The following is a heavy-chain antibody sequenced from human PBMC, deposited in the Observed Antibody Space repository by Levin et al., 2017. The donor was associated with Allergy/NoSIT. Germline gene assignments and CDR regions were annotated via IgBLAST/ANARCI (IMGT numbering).Heavy chain of an antibody. CDR1: GGSFSGYY. D-gene: IGHD3-3*01. CDR3: ARSFYTSDY. V-gene: IGHV4-34*01. Sequence: SETLSLTCAVYGGSFSGYYWSWIRQPPGKGLEWIGEINHSGSTNYNPSLKSRVTISVDTSKNQFSLKLSSVTAADTAVYYCARSFYTSDYWGQGTLVTVSS. CDR2: INHSGST. J-gene: IGHJ4*02.